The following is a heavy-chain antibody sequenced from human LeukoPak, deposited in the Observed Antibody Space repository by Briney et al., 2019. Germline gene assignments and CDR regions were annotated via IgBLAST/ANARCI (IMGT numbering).Heavy chain of an antibody. D-gene: IGHD6-13*01. CDR1: GFTFSNYA. J-gene: IGHJ4*02. CDR3: ARDRWTIAAAGMEPFDY. CDR2: ISGSGGST. Sequence: PGGSLRLSCAASGFTFSNYAMGWVRQAPGKGLEWVSGISGSGGSTYYADSVKGRFTISRDNAKNTLYLQMNSLRAEDTAVYYCARDRWTIAAAGMEPFDYWGQGTLVTVSS. V-gene: IGHV3-23*01.